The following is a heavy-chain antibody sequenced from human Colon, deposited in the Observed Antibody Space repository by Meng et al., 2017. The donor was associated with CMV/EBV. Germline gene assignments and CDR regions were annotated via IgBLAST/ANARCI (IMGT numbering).Heavy chain of an antibody. CDR1: GFTFSSYS. D-gene: IGHD6-19*01. J-gene: IGHJ5*02. V-gene: IGHV3-7*01. Sequence: GGSLRLSCTASGFTFSSYSMNWVRQAPGKGLEWVANIKQDGSEKYYVDSVKGRFTISRDNAKNSVYLQMNSLRAEDTAVYYCARVPSSAWYVGVWFDPWGQGTLVTVSS. CDR3: ARVPSSAWYVGVWFDP. CDR2: IKQDGSEK.